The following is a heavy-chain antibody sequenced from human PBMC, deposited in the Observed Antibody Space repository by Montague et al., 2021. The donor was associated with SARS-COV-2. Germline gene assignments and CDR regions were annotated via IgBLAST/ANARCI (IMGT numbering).Heavy chain of an antibody. CDR1: GGSFSGYS. J-gene: IGHJ3*02. D-gene: IGHD3-3*01. Sequence: SETLSLTCIVSGGSFSGYSWSWIRVPPAKGLERIGYTYHSGTTNFNPSLKRRVTMSLDTSTKQFYLRLSFVTAADTAVYYCARAFLEAAMSPPHAFDIWGQGTLVTVSS. V-gene: IGHV4-59*01. CDR3: ARAFLEAAMSPPHAFDI. CDR2: TYHSGTT.